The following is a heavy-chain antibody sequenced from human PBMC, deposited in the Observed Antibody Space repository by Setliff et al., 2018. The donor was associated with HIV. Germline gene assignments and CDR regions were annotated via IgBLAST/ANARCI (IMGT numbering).Heavy chain of an antibody. CDR3: ARSTYYYDSSGYDAFDI. V-gene: IGHV4-39*07. Sequence: SETLSLTCSVSGGSFSSDSYYWGWIRQFPGKGLEWIGSIYYSGSTYYHPSLKSRVTISVDTSKNQFSLKLSSVTAADTAVYYCARSTYYYDSSGYDAFDIWGQGTMVTVSS. J-gene: IGHJ3*02. D-gene: IGHD3-22*01. CDR1: GGSFSSDSYY. CDR2: IYYSGST.